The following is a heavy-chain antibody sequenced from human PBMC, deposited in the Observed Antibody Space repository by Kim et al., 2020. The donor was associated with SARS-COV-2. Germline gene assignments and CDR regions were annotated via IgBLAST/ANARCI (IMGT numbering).Heavy chain of an antibody. Sequence: LKSRVTISVDTSKNQCSLKLSSVTAADTAVYYCARRGLGGDSSGYYYFDYWGQGTLVTVSS. CDR3: ARRGLGGDSSGYYYFDY. V-gene: IGHV4-39*01. D-gene: IGHD3-22*01. J-gene: IGHJ4*02.